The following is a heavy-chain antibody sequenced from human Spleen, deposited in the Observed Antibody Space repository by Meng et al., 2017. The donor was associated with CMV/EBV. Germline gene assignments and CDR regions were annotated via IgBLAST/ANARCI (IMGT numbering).Heavy chain of an antibody. CDR2: INHSGST. V-gene: IGHV4-34*01. CDR1: GGSFSGYY. D-gene: IGHD6-13*01. CDR3: ARGAYSSSWTFDY. Sequence: HGQRQQWGAGLLQPSQTLSLLCAVYGGSFSGYYWSWIRQPPGKGLEWIGEINHSGSTNYNPSLKSRVTISVDTSKNQFSLKLSSVTAADTAVYYCARGAYSSSWTFDYWGQGTLVTVSS. J-gene: IGHJ4*02.